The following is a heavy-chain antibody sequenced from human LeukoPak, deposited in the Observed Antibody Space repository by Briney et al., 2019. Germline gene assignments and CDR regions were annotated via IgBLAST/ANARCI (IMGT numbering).Heavy chain of an antibody. CDR1: GGTFSSYA. J-gene: IGHJ6*03. V-gene: IGHV1-69*05. D-gene: IGHD3-10*01. Sequence: GASVKVSCKASGGTFSSYAISWVRQAPGQGLEWIGRIFPIFCTANYPQKFQGRVTITTDESTSTAYMELGSLRSEDTAVYYCASRVRGGSAANYYYYMDVWGKGTTVTVSS. CDR3: ASRVRGGSAANYYYYMDV. CDR2: IFPIFCTA.